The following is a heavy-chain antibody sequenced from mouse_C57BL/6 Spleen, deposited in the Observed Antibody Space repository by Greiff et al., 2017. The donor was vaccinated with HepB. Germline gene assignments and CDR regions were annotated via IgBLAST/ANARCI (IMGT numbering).Heavy chain of an antibody. Sequence: EVQLVESGGGLVKPGGSLKLSCAASGFTFSSYAMSWVRQTPEKRLEWVATISDGGSYTYYPDNVKGRFTISRDNAKNNLYLQMSHLKSEDTAMYYCARDRRRYYFDYWGQGTTLTVSS. V-gene: IGHV5-4*01. CDR1: GFTFSSYA. CDR3: ARDRRRYYFDY. D-gene: IGHD1-1*01. CDR2: ISDGGSYT. J-gene: IGHJ2*01.